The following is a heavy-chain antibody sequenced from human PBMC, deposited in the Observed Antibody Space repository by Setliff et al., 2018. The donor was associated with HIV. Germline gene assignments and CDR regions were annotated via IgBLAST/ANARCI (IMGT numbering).Heavy chain of an antibody. CDR3: ARQKPVTTYFDY. Sequence: TLSLTCTVSGGSISSSRSFWGWIRQPPGKGLEWIGSIYYSGSTYYNPSLQSRVTISVDTSKNQFSLKLSSVTAADTAVYYCARQKPVTTYFDYWGQGTMVTVSS. CDR1: GGSISSSRSF. CDR2: IYYSGST. V-gene: IGHV4-39*01. J-gene: IGHJ4*02. D-gene: IGHD4-17*01.